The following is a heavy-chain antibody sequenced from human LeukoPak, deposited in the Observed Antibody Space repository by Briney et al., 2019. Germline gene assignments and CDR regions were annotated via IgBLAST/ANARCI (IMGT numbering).Heavy chain of an antibody. CDR3: VRDSDRRSDY. CDR1: GFTFSTYV. CDR2: IWYDGSKK. Sequence: GGSLRLSCAASGFTFSTYVMHWVRQAPGKGLEWVAVIWYDGSKKDYADSVKGRFTISRDSAKNSLYLQMNSLRAEDTAVYYCVRDSDRRSDYWGQGTLVTVSS. V-gene: IGHV3-33*01. J-gene: IGHJ4*02. D-gene: IGHD3-22*01.